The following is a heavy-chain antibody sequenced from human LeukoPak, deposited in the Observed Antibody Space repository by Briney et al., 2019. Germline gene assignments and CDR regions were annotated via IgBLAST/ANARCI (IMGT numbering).Heavy chain of an antibody. V-gene: IGHV3-48*04. Sequence: PGGSLRHSCAASGFTSRSDTINWVRQAPGKGLEWVSYISNSGSTIYYADSVKGRFTISRDNAKNSLYLQMNSLRAEDTAVYYCARKYRRSPSCLFVYWGQRSLLTVSS. CDR2: ISNSGSTI. CDR1: GFTSRSDT. J-gene: IGHJ4*02. CDR3: ARKYRRSPSCLFVY. D-gene: IGHD2-2*01.